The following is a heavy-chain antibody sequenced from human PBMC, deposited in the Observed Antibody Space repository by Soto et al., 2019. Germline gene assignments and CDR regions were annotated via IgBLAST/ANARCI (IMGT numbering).Heavy chain of an antibody. CDR2: ISAYNGNT. V-gene: IGHV1-18*01. Sequence: QDQLVQSGAEVKKPGASVKVSCKASGYTFTSYGITWVRQAPGQGLEWMGWISAYNGNTNYAQKLKGRVTMTTDTSTSTAYMEPRSLSIDDTAVYYCAGDKGGIYCGYVPGYSSSWFYFDYWGEGTLVTVS. CDR3: AGDKGGIYCGYVPGYSSSWFYFDY. J-gene: IGHJ4*02. CDR1: GYTFTSYG. D-gene: IGHD6-13*01.